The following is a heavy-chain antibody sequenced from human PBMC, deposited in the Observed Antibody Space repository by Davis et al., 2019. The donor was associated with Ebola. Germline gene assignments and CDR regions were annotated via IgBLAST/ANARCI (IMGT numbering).Heavy chain of an antibody. CDR3: VRHGNIVVLLASPEDFQH. Sequence: SETLSLTCTVSGGSVTSRAYYWGWIRQTPGKGLEWIGNINHRGTTYYNPSLKSRFTISAAASRNQISLSLSSVTAADTAVYYCVRHGNIVVLLASPEDFQHWGQGTLVTVSS. CDR2: INHRGTT. J-gene: IGHJ1*01. CDR1: GGSVTSRAYY. V-gene: IGHV4-39*01. D-gene: IGHD2-21*01.